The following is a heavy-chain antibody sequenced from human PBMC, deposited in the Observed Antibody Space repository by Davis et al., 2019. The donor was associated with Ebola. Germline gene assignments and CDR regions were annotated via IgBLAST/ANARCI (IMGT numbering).Heavy chain of an antibody. V-gene: IGHV4-59*11. CDR2: MYYSGRT. D-gene: IGHD3-16*01. J-gene: IGHJ4*02. CDR3: ARLVAQYDSDAYAYFDF. CDR1: GGSISSHY. Sequence: MPSETLSLTCTVSGGSISSHYWSWIRQPPGKGLEWIGFMYYSGRTHYNPSLKSRVTISVDTSKNQFSLKLHSVTAADAAVYYCARLVAQYDSDAYAYFDFWGQGIQVTVSS.